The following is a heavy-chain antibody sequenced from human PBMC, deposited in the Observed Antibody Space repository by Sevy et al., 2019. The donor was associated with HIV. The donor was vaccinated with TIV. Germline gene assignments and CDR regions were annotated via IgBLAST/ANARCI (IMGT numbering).Heavy chain of an antibody. CDR1: GYTFTGNY. CDR3: AREGYDLLGGYSAPYFDY. J-gene: IGHJ4*02. V-gene: IGHV1-2*02. Sequence: APVKVSCKTSGYTFTGNYIHWVRQAPGQGLEWMGWINTNSGDTGTEYAQKFQGRVTMTSDRSINTVYMDLTRLSPDDTAVYYCAREGYDLLGGYSAPYFDYWGQGTLVTVSS. CDR2: INTNSGDTGT. D-gene: IGHD3-22*01.